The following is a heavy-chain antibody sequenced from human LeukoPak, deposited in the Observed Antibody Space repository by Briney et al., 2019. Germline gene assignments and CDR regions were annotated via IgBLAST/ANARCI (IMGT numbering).Heavy chain of an antibody. V-gene: IGHV4-38-2*02. D-gene: IGHD3-10*01. CDR3: ARVPVLEVLWFGELSGYY. CDR2: IYHSGST. J-gene: IGHJ4*02. CDR1: GYSISSGYY. Sequence: SETLSLTCTVSGYSISSGYYWGWIRQPPGKGLEWIGSIYHSGSTYYNPSLKSRVTISVDTSKNQFSLKLSSVTAADTAVYYCARVPVLEVLWFGELSGYYWGQGTLVTVSS.